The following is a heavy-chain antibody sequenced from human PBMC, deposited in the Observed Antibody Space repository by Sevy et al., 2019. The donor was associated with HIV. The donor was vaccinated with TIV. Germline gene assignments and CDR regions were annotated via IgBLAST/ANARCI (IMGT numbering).Heavy chain of an antibody. Sequence: GGSLRLSCAASGFTFSSYSMNWVRQAPGKGLEWVSYISSSSSTIYYADSVKGRFTISRDNAKNSLYLQVNSLRDEDTAVYYCARVLGYGDSRPYWGQGTLVTVSS. D-gene: IGHD4-17*01. CDR3: ARVLGYGDSRPY. CDR1: GFTFSSYS. V-gene: IGHV3-48*02. CDR2: ISSSSSTI. J-gene: IGHJ4*02.